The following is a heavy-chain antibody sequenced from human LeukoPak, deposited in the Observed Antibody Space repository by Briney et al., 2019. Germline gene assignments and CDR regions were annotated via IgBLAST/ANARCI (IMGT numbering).Heavy chain of an antibody. CDR2: IYTSGST. D-gene: IGHD3-22*01. CDR3: ARDRYGSYYDSSGYTYYFDY. J-gene: IGHJ4*02. Sequence: SETLSLTCTVSGGSLSSGSYYWSWIRQPAGKGLEWIGRIYTSGSTNYNPSLKRRVTISVDTSKNQFSPKLSSVTAADTAVYYCARDRYGSYYDSSGYTYYFDYWGQGTLVTVSS. V-gene: IGHV4-61*02. CDR1: GGSLSSGSYY.